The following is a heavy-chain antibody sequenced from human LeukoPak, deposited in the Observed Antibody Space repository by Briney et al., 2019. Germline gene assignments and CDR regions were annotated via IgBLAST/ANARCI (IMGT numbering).Heavy chain of an antibody. CDR2: ISGGRETT. V-gene: IGHV3-23*01. D-gene: IGHD5-24*01. Sequence: GGSLRLSCVASGFSFSTSLMGWVRQAPGKGLEWVSAISGGRETTYYADSVKGRFTISRDNSESTLYLRMDSLGADDTAVYYCAKVREAWDYWGQGTQVTVSS. CDR1: GFSFSTSL. J-gene: IGHJ4*02. CDR3: AKVREAWDY.